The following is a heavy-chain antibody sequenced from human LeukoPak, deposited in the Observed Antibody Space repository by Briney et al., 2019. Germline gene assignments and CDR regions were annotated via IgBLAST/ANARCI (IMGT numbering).Heavy chain of an antibody. CDR3: AKGSRGSYHY. V-gene: IGHV3-23*01. CDR1: GSTFNSDA. J-gene: IGHJ4*02. Sequence: SGGPLRLSCAASGSTFNSDAMTWVRQAPEKGLEWVSSITDSGVDTYYADSVKGRFTISRDNSKNTLFLQMNSLRAEDTAVYYCAKGSRGSYHYWGQGTLVTVSS. CDR2: ITDSGVDT. D-gene: IGHD1-26*01.